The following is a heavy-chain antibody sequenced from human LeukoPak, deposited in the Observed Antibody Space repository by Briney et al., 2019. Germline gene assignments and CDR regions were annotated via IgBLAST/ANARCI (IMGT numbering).Heavy chain of an antibody. CDR3: ARESITMVRGVISDGMDV. Sequence: SQTLSLTCTVSGGSISSGGYYWSRIRQHPGKGLEWIGYIYYSGSTYYNPSLKSRVTISVDTSKNQFSLKLSSVTAADTAVYYCARESITMVRGVISDGMDVWGKGTTVTVSS. D-gene: IGHD3-10*01. CDR1: GGSISSGGYY. V-gene: IGHV4-31*03. J-gene: IGHJ6*04. CDR2: IYYSGST.